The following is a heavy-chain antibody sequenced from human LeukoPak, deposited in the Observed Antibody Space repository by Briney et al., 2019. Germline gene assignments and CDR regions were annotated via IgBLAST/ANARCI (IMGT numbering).Heavy chain of an antibody. CDR1: GGSISSGGYY. CDR3: ARGVPVVPAAKGIYYFDY. CDR2: IYHSGST. J-gene: IGHJ4*02. Sequence: SETLSLTCTVSGGSISSGGYYWSWIRQPPGKGLEWIGYIYHSGSTYYNPSLKSRVTISVDRSKNQFSLKLSSVTAADTAVYYCARGVPVVPAAKGIYYFDYWGQGTLVTVSS. V-gene: IGHV4-30-2*01. D-gene: IGHD2-2*01.